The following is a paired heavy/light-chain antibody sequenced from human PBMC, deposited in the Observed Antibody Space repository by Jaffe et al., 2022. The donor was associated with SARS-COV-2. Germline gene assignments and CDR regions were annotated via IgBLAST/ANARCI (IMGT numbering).Light chain of an antibody. CDR1: QSLLHSNGYNY. CDR2: LGS. V-gene: IGKV2-28*01. J-gene: IGKJ4*01. Sequence: DIVMTQSPLSLPVTPGEPASISCRSSQSLLHSNGYNYLDWYLQKPGQSPQLLIYLGSNRASGVPDRFSGSGSGTDFTLKISRVEAEDVGVYYCMQALQTLLTFGGGTKVEIK. CDR3: MQALQTLLT.
Heavy chain of an antibody. V-gene: IGHV3-33*01. CDR2: IWYDGSNK. Sequence: QVQLVESGGGVVQPGRSLRLSCAASGFTFSSYGMHWVRQAPGKGLEWVAVIWYDGSNKYYADSVKGRFTISRDNSKNTLYLQMNSLRAEDTAVYYCARGGSTSILIDYYYGMDVWGQGTTVTVSS. J-gene: IGHJ6*02. CDR1: GFTFSSYG. D-gene: IGHD2-2*01. CDR3: ARGGSTSILIDYYYGMDV.